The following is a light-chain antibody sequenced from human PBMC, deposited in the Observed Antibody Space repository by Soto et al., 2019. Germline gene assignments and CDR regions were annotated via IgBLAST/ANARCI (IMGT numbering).Light chain of an antibody. CDR3: CPYTGSSTS. CDR2: EGN. J-gene: IGLJ3*02. V-gene: IGLV2-23*01. CDR1: SSDVGSYNL. Sequence: QSVLTQPASVSGSPGQSITMSCAGASSDVGSYNLVSWYQQYPGKAPKLIIYEGNKRPSGVSNRFSGSGSGNTASLTISGLQAEDAADYYCCPYTGSSTSFGGGTQLTVL.